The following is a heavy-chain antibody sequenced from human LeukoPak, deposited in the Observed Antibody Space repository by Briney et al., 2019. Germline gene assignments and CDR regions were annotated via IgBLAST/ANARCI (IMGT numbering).Heavy chain of an antibody. Sequence: PSETLSLTCTVSGGSISSGDYYWSWIRQPPGKGLEWIGYIYYSGSTYYNPSLKSRVTISVDTSKNQFSLKLSSVTAADTAVYYCARALGIAAAAPFDYWGQGTLVTVSS. J-gene: IGHJ4*02. D-gene: IGHD6-13*01. V-gene: IGHV4-30-4*08. CDR3: ARALGIAAAAPFDY. CDR2: IYYSGST. CDR1: GGSISSGDYY.